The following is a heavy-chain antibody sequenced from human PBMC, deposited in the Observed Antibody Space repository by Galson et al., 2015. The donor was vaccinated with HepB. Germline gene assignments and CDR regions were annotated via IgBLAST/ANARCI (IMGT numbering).Heavy chain of an antibody. CDR1: GGSFSGYY. J-gene: IGHJ4*02. D-gene: IGHD4-23*01. CDR2: INHSGST. CDR3: ARGPDYGGNSVGVAY. Sequence: LTCAVYGGSFSGYYWSWIRQPPGKGLEWIGEINHSGSTNYNPSLKSRVTISVDTSKNQFSLKLSSVTAADTAVYYCARGPDYGGNSVGVAYWGQGTLVTVSS. V-gene: IGHV4-34*01.